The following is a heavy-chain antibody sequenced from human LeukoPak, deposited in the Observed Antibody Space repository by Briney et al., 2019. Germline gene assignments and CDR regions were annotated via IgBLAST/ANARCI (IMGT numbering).Heavy chain of an antibody. CDR2: INHSGST. CDR1: GGSFSGYY. J-gene: IGHJ4*02. V-gene: IGHV4-34*01. CDR3: ARDRYGYTLDY. Sequence: SETLSLTCAVYGGSFSGYYWSWIRQPPGKGLEWIGEINHSGSTNYNPSLKSRVTISVDTSKSQFSLKLSSVTAADTAVYYCARDRYGYTLDYWGQGTLVTVSS. D-gene: IGHD5-24*01.